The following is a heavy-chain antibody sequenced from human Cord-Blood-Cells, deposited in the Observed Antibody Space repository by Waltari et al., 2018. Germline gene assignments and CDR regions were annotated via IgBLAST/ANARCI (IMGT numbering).Heavy chain of an antibody. CDR2: IYSGGST. CDR1: GFTVRSNY. Sequence: EVQLVETGGGLIQPGGSLGLPCAATGFTVRSNYMSWVRQAPGKGLEWVSVIYSGGSTYYADSVKGRFTISRDNSKNTLYLQMNSLRAEDTAVYYCARDRGEAYGMDVWGQGTTVTVSS. D-gene: IGHD7-27*01. J-gene: IGHJ6*02. V-gene: IGHV3-53*02. CDR3: ARDRGEAYGMDV.